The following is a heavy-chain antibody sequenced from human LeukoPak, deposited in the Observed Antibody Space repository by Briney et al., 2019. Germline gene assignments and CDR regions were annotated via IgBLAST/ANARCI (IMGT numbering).Heavy chain of an antibody. CDR2: ISYDGSNK. D-gene: IGHD4-17*01. Sequence: GGSLRLSCAASGFTFSSYAMHWVRQAPGKGLEWVAVISYDGSNKYYADSVKGRFTISRDNSKNTLYLQMNSLRAEDTAVYYCARDPNDSGDYSGYWGQGTLVTVSS. V-gene: IGHV3-30-3*01. J-gene: IGHJ4*02. CDR3: ARDPNDSGDYSGY. CDR1: GFTFSSYA.